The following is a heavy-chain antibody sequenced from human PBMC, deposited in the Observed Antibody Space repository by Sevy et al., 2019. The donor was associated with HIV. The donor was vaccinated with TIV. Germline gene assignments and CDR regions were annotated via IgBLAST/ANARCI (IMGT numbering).Heavy chain of an antibody. CDR3: ARDSPIAAAGKDYYYYMDV. V-gene: IGHV4-59*01. D-gene: IGHD6-13*01. CDR1: GGSISSYY. CDR2: IYYSGST. J-gene: IGHJ6*03. Sequence: SETLSLTCTVSGGSISSYYWSWIRQPPGKGLEWIGYIYYSGSTNYNPSLKSRVTISVVTSKNQFSLKLSSVTAADTAVYYCARDSPIAAAGKDYYYYMDVWGKGTTVTVSS.